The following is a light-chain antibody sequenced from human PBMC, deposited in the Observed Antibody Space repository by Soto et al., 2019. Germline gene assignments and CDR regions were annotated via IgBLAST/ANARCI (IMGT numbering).Light chain of an antibody. CDR3: AAWDDSLSGRV. V-gene: IGLV1-47*02. J-gene: IGLJ3*02. CDR1: GSNIGPNY. CDR2: NND. Sequence: QSVLTQPPSASGTPGQRVTMSCTGTGSNIGPNYVYWFQQFPGTAPTPLIYNNDQRPSGVPDRCSGSKSGTTASLLIRGLRSEDEADYYCAAWDDSLSGRVFGGGTKVTVL.